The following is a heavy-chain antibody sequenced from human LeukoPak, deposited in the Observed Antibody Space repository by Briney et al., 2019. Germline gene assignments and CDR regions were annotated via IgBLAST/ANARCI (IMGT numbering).Heavy chain of an antibody. CDR1: GYTFTSYA. CDR2: INAGNGNT. J-gene: IGHJ4*02. CDR3: ARDGLAYDILTGHRTYYFDY. D-gene: IGHD3-9*01. Sequence: ASVKVSCMASGYTFTSYAMHWVRQAPGQRLEWMGWINAGNGNTKYSQKFQGRVTITRDTSASTAYMELSSLRSEDTAVYYCARDGLAYDILTGHRTYYFDYWGQGTLVTVSS. V-gene: IGHV1-3*01.